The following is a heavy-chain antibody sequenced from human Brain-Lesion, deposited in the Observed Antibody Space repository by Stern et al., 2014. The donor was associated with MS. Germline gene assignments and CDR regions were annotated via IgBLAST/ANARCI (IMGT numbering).Heavy chain of an antibody. CDR3: AGEEDIRYCSGGSCTGNWFDP. D-gene: IGHD2-15*01. Sequence: VQLLESGPGLVKPSETLSLTCTVAGGSVSSTSYAWAWIRQPPGKGLEWIGTIYYSGNTYYSPSLQSRPTLSLDTFKDQLSLQLGSVTAADTAVYYCAGEEDIRYCSGGSCTGNWFDPWGQGTLVTVSS. CDR1: GGSVSSTSYA. CDR2: IYYSGNT. V-gene: IGHV4-39*01. J-gene: IGHJ5*02.